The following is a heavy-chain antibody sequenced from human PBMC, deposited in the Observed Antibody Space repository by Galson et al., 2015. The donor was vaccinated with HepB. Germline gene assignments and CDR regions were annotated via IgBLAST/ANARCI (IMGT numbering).Heavy chain of an antibody. CDR3: ARRGITMIVGASDAFDI. D-gene: IGHD3-22*01. CDR1: GGTFSSYA. Sequence: SVKVSCKASGGTFSSYAISWVRQAPGQGLEWMGRIIPILGIANYAQKFQGRVTITADKSTSTAYMELSSLRSEDTAVYYCARRGITMIVGASDAFDIWGQGTMVTVSS. CDR2: IIPILGIA. J-gene: IGHJ3*02. V-gene: IGHV1-69*04.